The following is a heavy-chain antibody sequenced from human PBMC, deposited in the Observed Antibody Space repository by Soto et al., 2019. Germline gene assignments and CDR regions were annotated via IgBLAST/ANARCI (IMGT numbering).Heavy chain of an antibody. CDR1: GGSISSSSYY. D-gene: IGHD5-18*01. J-gene: IGHJ6*02. CDR2: IYYSGST. Sequence: QLQLQESGPGLVKPSETLSLTCTVSGGSISSSSYYWGWIRQPPGKGLEWIGSIYYSGSTYYNPSLKSRVTISVDTSKNQFSLKLSSVTAADTAVYYCARGWIQLWEYGMDVWGQGTTVTVSS. CDR3: ARGWIQLWEYGMDV. V-gene: IGHV4-39*01.